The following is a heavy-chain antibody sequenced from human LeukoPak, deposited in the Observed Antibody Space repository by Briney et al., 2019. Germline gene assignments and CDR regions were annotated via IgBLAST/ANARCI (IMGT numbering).Heavy chain of an antibody. D-gene: IGHD6-19*01. V-gene: IGHV3-23*01. Sequence: GGSLRLSCAASGFTFSSYAMCWVRQAPGKGLEWVSAISGSGDSSYYADSVKGRFTISRDNGKYSLYLQMNSLRAEDTAVYYCASFPSSGWYVSGNDFWGQGTLVTVSS. J-gene: IGHJ4*02. CDR1: GFTFSSYA. CDR2: ISGSGDSS. CDR3: ASFPSSGWYVSGNDF.